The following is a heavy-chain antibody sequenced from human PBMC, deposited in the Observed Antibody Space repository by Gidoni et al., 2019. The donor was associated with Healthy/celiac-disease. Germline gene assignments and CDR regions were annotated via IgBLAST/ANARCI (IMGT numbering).Heavy chain of an antibody. J-gene: IGHJ3*02. CDR2: IWYDGSNK. Sequence: QVQLVESGGGVVQPGRSLRLSCEASGFTLRSYGMHWVRQAPGKGLEWVAVIWYDGSNKYDADSVKGRFTISRDNSKNTLYLQMNSLRAEDTAVYHCAGDGITMHPGAFDIWGQGTMVTVSS. CDR1: GFTLRSYG. CDR3: AGDGITMHPGAFDI. D-gene: IGHD3-10*01. V-gene: IGHV3-33*01.